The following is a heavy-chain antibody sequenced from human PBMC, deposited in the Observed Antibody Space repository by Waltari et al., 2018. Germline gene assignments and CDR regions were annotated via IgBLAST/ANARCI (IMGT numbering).Heavy chain of an antibody. CDR3: VRSGFMDV. Sequence: CSTDCRDGARQYPGAGLIAVTRMKSDGSVTDYEDSVKGRFTISRDNVNDTLYLQRNSLTADDTAGYDCVRSGFMDVWGQGTTVVVSS. J-gene: IGHJ6*02. V-gene: IGHV3-74*01. D-gene: IGHD7-27*01. CDR2: MKSDGSVT. CDR1: CSTDC.